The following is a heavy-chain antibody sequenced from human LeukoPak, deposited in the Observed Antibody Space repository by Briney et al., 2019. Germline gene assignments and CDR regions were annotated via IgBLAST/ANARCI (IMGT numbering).Heavy chain of an antibody. CDR3: AHRHLSSWYGY. CDR1: GFSLRTSGVG. Sequence: SGPTLLKPTPTLTLTCTFSGFSLRTSGVGVGWIRQPPGKALESLSLIYWDDDKRYSPSLKGRLTITKDTSKNQVVLTMTNTDPVDTATYYCAHRHLSSWYGYWGQGTLVTVSS. J-gene: IGHJ4*02. V-gene: IGHV2-5*02. CDR2: IYWDDDK. D-gene: IGHD6-13*01.